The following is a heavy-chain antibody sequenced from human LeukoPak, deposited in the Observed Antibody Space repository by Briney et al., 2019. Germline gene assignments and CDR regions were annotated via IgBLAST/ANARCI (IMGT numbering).Heavy chain of an antibody. CDR1: GFTVSSNY. CDR3: ARTYGDYVYILGY. CDR2: IYSGGST. V-gene: IGHV3-53*01. Sequence: GGSLRLSCAASGFTVSSNYMSWVRQAPGQGLEWVSVIYSGGSTYYADSVKGRFTISRDISKNTVYHQMNSLRAEDTAVYYCARTYGDYVYILGYWGQGTLVTVSS. J-gene: IGHJ4*02. D-gene: IGHD4-17*01.